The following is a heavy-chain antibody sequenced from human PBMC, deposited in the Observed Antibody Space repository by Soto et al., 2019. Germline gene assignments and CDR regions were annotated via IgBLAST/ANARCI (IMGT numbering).Heavy chain of an antibody. CDR2: VIPIFGTA. V-gene: IGHV1-69*13. CDR3: ARDMGSGSYYYYGMDV. Sequence: SVKVSCKASGGTFSSYAISWVRHAPGQGLEWMGGVIPIFGTANYAQKFQGRVTITADESTSTAYMELSSLRSEDTAVYYCARDMGSGSYYYYGMDVWGQGTTVTVSS. CDR1: GGTFSSYA. D-gene: IGHD1-26*01. J-gene: IGHJ6*02.